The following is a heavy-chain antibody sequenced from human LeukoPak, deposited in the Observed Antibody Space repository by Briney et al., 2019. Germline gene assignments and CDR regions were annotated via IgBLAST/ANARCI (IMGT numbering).Heavy chain of an antibody. D-gene: IGHD6-19*01. CDR1: GGSISSSSYY. J-gene: IGHJ4*02. V-gene: IGHV4-39*01. CDR2: IYYSGST. Sequence: SETLSLTCTVSGGSISSSSYYWGWIRQPPGKGLEWIGSIYYSGSTYYNPSLKSRVTISVDTSKNQFSLKLSSVTAADTAVYYCARHRGPTLIAVADYYFDYWGQGTLVTVSS. CDR3: ARHRGPTLIAVADYYFDY.